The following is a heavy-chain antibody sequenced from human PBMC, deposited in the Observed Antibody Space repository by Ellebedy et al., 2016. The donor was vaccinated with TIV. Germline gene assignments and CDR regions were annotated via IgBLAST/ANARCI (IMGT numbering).Heavy chain of an antibody. J-gene: IGHJ3*02. CDR3: ARTRRRDGYNDDALDI. Sequence: SVKVSXXASGDTFRSYAITWVRQAPGEGLEWMGTIVPVLGTSNYAQKFQGRVTITADESTTTAYMELSNLRSEDTALYFCARTRRRDGYNDDALDIWGQGTMVTVSS. V-gene: IGHV1-69*11. D-gene: IGHD5-24*01. CDR1: GDTFRSYA. CDR2: IVPVLGTS.